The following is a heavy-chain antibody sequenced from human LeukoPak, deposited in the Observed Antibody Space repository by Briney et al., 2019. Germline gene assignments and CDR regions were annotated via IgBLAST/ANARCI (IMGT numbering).Heavy chain of an antibody. CDR1: GFTFSTFA. D-gene: IGHD1-26*01. CDR2: IFPSGGEI. J-gene: IGHJ6*03. CDR3: AKDGDTMSGTYYYDMDV. V-gene: IGHV3-23*01. Sequence: GGSLRLSCAASGFTFSTFAMIWVRQPPGKGLEWVSSIFPSGGEIHYADSVRGRFTISRDNSKNTLYLQMNSLRGEDTAVYYCAKDGDTMSGTYYYDMDVWGKGTTVTIS.